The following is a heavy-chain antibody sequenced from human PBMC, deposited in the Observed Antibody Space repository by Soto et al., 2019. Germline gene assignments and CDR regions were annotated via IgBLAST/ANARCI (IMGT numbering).Heavy chain of an antibody. CDR2: IWNDGSNE. CDR1: GFNFSSYG. CDR3: ARAPFTIYDTSGYYDY. Sequence: GGSLRLSCEASGFNFSSYGIHWVRQAPGKGLEWVAIIWNDGSNEYYADSVKGRFTISRDNSKNTVYLQMNSLRAEDTAVYYCARAPFTIYDTSGYYDYWGQGTLVTVSS. V-gene: IGHV3-33*01. J-gene: IGHJ4*02. D-gene: IGHD3-22*01.